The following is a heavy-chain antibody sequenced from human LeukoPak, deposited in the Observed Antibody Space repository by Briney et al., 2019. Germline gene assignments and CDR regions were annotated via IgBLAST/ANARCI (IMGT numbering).Heavy chain of an antibody. V-gene: IGHV3-53*01. CDR2: IYAGGNT. Sequence: TGGSLRLSCAVSGFTVSNSYLGWVRQAPGKGLEYVSVIYAGGNTYYADSVKGRFIISRDSSKNTLDLQMNSLRAEDTALYYCARLESYRFDPWGQGTLVTVSS. CDR3: ARLESYRFDP. CDR1: GFTVSNSY. J-gene: IGHJ5*02. D-gene: IGHD5-18*01.